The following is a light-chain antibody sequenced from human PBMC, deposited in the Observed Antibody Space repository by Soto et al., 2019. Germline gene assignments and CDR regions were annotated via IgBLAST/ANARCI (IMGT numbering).Light chain of an antibody. V-gene: IGKV1-5*01. CDR3: QQDNSYSWT. CDR2: DAS. J-gene: IGKJ1*01. Sequence: GDRVTITCRASQGISSWLAWYQQKPGKAPKLLIYDASSLESGVPSRFSGSGSGTEFTLTISSLQPDDFATYYFQQDNSYSWTFGQGTKVEIK. CDR1: QGISSW.